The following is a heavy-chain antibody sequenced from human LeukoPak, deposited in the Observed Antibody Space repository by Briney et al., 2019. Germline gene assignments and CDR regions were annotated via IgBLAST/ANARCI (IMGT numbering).Heavy chain of an antibody. CDR3: AYSGYDYNWFDP. D-gene: IGHD5-12*01. Sequence: GASVKVSCKASGYTFTSYGISWVRQAPGQGLEWMGGIIPIFGTANYAQKFQGRVTITADESTSTAYMELSSLRSEDTAVYYCAYSGYDYNWFDPWGQGTLVTVSS. V-gene: IGHV1-69*13. CDR1: GYTFTSYG. J-gene: IGHJ5*02. CDR2: IIPIFGTA.